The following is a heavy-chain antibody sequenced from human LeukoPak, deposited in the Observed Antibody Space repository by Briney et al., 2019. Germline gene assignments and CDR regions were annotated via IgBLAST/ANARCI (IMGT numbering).Heavy chain of an antibody. CDR3: ARGGAARLHFQN. V-gene: IGHV4-31*03. D-gene: IGHD6-6*01. Sequence: SETLSLTCTVSGGSISSGGYYWRWIRQHPGKGLEWIGYIYYSGSTHYNPSLKSRVTISVDTSKNQFSLNLNSVTAADTAVYYCARGGAARLHFQNWGQGTLVTVSS. CDR1: GGSISSGGYY. J-gene: IGHJ1*01. CDR2: IYYSGST.